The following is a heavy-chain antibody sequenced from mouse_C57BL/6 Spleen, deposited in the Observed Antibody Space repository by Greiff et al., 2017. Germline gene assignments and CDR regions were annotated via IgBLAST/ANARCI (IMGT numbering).Heavy chain of an antibody. Sequence: QVQLQQPGAELVMPGASVKLSCKASGYTFTSYWMHWVKQRPGQGLEWIGEIDPSDSYTNYNQKFKGKSTLTVDKSSSTAYMQLSSLTSEDSAVYYCARRDSNSLDFDVWGTGTTVTVSS. CDR1: GYTFTSYW. CDR2: IDPSDSYT. D-gene: IGHD2-5*01. CDR3: ARRDSNSLDFDV. J-gene: IGHJ1*03. V-gene: IGHV1-69*01.